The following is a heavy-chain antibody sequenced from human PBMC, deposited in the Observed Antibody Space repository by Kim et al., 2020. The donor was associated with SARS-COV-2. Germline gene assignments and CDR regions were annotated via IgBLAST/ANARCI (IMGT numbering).Heavy chain of an antibody. V-gene: IGHV1-69*13. Sequence: SVKVSCKASGGTFSSYAISWVRQAPGQGLEWMGGIIPIFGTANYAQKFQGRVTITADESTSTAYMELSSLRSEDTAVYYCAKSGSHAPSGMDYYGMDVWGQGTTVTVSS. CDR3: AKSGSHAPSGMDYYGMDV. J-gene: IGHJ6*02. CDR2: IIPIFGTA. CDR1: GGTFSSYA. D-gene: IGHD1-26*01.